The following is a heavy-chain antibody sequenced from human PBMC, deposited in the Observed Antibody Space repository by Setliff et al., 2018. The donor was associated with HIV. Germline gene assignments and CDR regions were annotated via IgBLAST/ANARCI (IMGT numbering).Heavy chain of an antibody. J-gene: IGHJ4*02. CDR2: ISAYNGNT. CDR1: GYTFTSYG. V-gene: IGHV1-18*01. CDR3: ARDKGIREAASLDY. D-gene: IGHD6-13*01. Sequence: VKVSCKASGYTFTSYGISWVRQAPGQGLEWMGWISAYNGNTNYAQKFQGRVTISADESTATAYIELSSLTSQDTAVYYCARDKGIREAASLDYWGQGSLVTVSS.